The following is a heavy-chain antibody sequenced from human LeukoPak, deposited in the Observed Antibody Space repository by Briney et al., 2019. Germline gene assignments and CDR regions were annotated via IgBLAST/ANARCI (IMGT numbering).Heavy chain of an antibody. CDR3: ARHAVGWFGELSQYYFDY. V-gene: IGHV1-18*01. Sequence: GASVKVSCKASGYTFTSYGISWVRQAPGQGLEWMGWISAYNGNTNYAQKLQGRVTMTTDTSTSTAYMELRSLRSDDTAVYYRARHAVGWFGELSQYYFDYWGQGTLVTVSS. CDR1: GYTFTSYG. D-gene: IGHD3-10*01. CDR2: ISAYNGNT. J-gene: IGHJ4*02.